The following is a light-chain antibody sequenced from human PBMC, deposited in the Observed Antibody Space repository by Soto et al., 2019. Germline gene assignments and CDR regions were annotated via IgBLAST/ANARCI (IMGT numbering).Light chain of an antibody. J-gene: IGKJ4*01. Sequence: DIVMTQSPLSLPVTPGEPASISCRSSQSLLHSNGYNYLDWYLQKPGQSPQLLIYLRSNRASGVPDRFSGCEPGTDFTLTNSRVEAGDVGVYYCMQALQTPPTFGRGTKVEIK. CDR3: MQALQTPPT. CDR2: LRS. V-gene: IGKV2-28*01. CDR1: QSLLHSNGYNY.